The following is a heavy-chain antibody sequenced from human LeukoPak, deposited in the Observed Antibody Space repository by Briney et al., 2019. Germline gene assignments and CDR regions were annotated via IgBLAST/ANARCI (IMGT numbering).Heavy chain of an antibody. CDR2: IYSGGST. V-gene: IGHV3-66*01. CDR1: GFTVSSNY. D-gene: IGHD6-13*01. Sequence: PGGSLRLSCTASGFTVSSNYMSWVRQAPGKGLEWVSVIYSGGSTYYADSVKGRFTISRGNSKNTLYLQMNSLRAEDTAVYYCARDSSSWLHVDYWGQGTLVTVSS. J-gene: IGHJ4*02. CDR3: ARDSSSWLHVDY.